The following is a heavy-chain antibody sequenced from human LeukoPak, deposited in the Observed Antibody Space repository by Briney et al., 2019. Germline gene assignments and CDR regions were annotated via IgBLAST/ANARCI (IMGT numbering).Heavy chain of an antibody. V-gene: IGHV3-30*02. D-gene: IGHD3-10*01. Sequence: PGGSLRLSCAASGFTFSSYGMHWVRQAPGKGLEWVAFIRYDGSNKYYADSVKGRFTISRDNSKNTLYLQMNSLRAEDTAVYYCAKMGGWFGELFSTDAFDIWGQGTMVTVSS. J-gene: IGHJ3*02. CDR3: AKMGGWFGELFSTDAFDI. CDR1: GFTFSSYG. CDR2: IRYDGSNK.